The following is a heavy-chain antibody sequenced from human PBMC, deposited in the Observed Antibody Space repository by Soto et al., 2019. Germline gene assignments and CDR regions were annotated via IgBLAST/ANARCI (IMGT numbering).Heavy chain of an antibody. CDR3: AGGITMKRGLACNY. J-gene: IGHJ4*02. CDR1: GFSIDSAYY. Sequence: SETLSLTCAVSGFSIDSAYYWGWILQSPGKGLERIGSIYQSGTTFYNPSLKSRVSISVDTSNSQCSLNLSSVTAADTAVYYCAGGITMKRGLACNYWGQGTLVTVSS. V-gene: IGHV4-38-2*01. D-gene: IGHD3-22*01. CDR2: IYQSGTT.